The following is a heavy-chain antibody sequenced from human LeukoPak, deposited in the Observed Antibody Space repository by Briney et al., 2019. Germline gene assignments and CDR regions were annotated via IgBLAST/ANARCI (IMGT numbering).Heavy chain of an antibody. Sequence: GGSLRLSCAASGFTFSSYAMRWVRQARGKGLEWDSAISGSGGSTYYAASVKGRCTISRDSSKNTLYLQMNSLRAEDTAVYYCAKDQRGITMIVVGILGAFDIWGQGTMVTVSS. D-gene: IGHD3-22*01. CDR2: ISGSGGST. V-gene: IGHV3-23*01. CDR3: AKDQRGITMIVVGILGAFDI. J-gene: IGHJ3*02. CDR1: GFTFSSYA.